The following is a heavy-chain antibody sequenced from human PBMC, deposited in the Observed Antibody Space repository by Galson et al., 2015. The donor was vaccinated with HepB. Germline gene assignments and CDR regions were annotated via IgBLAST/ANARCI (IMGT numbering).Heavy chain of an antibody. D-gene: IGHD3-22*01. J-gene: IGHJ3*01. V-gene: IGHV1-58*01. CDR1: GFTFNRSA. Sequence: SVKVSCKASGFTFNRSAVQWVRQARGQRLEWMGWIVVRSGNTGYARRFEERVTITRDMSTGTAYMELSSLRSEDTAMYYCAARYYYDRDGFFHDAFDVWGQGTKVTVSS. CDR2: IVVRSGNT. CDR3: AARYYYDRDGFFHDAFDV.